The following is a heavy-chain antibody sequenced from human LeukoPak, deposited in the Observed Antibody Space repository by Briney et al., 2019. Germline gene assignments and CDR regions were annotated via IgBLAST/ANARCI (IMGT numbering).Heavy chain of an antibody. J-gene: IGHJ5*02. CDR2: IRYDGSNK. CDR3: AKDTTPPKEGFHP. CDR1: GFTFSSYG. V-gene: IGHV3-30*02. Sequence: GGSLRLSCAASGFTFSSYGLDWVRQAPGKGLEWVAFIRYDGSNKYYADSVKGRFTISRDNSKNTLYLQMNSLRAEDTAVYYCAKDTTPPKEGFHPLGQGTLVTVSS. D-gene: IGHD1-26*01.